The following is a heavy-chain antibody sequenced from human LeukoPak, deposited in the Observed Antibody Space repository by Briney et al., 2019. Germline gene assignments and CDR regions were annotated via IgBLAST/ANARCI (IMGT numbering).Heavy chain of an antibody. V-gene: IGHV1-69*13. J-gene: IGHJ6*03. D-gene: IGHD6-25*01. CDR3: GLSGNYYYYMDV. CDR1: GGTFRTFA. Sequence: GAPVKVSCKASGGTFRTFAISWVRQAPGQGLEWMGGIIPIFGIPDSAQKFQGRLTITADESTTTAYMELSSLRSDDTAIYYCGLSGNYYYYMDVWGKGTTVTVSS. CDR2: IIPIFGIP.